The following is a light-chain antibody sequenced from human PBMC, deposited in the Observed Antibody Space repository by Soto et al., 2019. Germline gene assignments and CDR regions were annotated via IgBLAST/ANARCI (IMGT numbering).Light chain of an antibody. V-gene: IGKV3-11*01. CDR3: QQRSNWHPEYT. J-gene: IGKJ2*01. Sequence: EIVLTQSPATLSLSPGERATLSCRASQTIRTDLAWYQQKPGQGPRLLIYDASNRATGIPARFGGSGSGTDLNLTISSIEPEDFALYYCQQRSNWHPEYTFGQGTRLEIK. CDR1: QTIRTD. CDR2: DAS.